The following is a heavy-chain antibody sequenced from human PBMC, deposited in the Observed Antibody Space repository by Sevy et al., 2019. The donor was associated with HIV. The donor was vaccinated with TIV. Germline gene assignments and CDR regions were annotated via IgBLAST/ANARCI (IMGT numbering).Heavy chain of an antibody. V-gene: IGHV3-23*01. J-gene: IGHJ4*02. CDR3: AKTLLWFGELLDY. Sequence: GGYLRLSCAASGFTFSSYAMSWVRQAPGKGLEWVSAISGSGGSTYYADSVKGRFTISRDNSKNTLYLQMNSLRAEDTAVYYCAKTLLWFGELLDYWGQGTLVTVSS. CDR1: GFTFSSYA. D-gene: IGHD3-10*01. CDR2: ISGSGGST.